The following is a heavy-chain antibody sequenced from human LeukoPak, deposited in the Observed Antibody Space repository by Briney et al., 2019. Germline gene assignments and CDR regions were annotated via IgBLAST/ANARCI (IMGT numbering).Heavy chain of an antibody. J-gene: IGHJ4*02. CDR3: ARGACSGGRCHHDY. CDR1: GFTFNIYG. Sequence: PGGSLRLSCAASGFTFNIYGMHWVRQAPGKGLEWVAVIWYDGNNKYYADSVKGRFSISRDNSKNTLYLQMNSLRAEDTAVYYCARGACSGGRCHHDYWGQGTLVTVSS. V-gene: IGHV3-33*01. D-gene: IGHD2-15*01. CDR2: IWYDGNNK.